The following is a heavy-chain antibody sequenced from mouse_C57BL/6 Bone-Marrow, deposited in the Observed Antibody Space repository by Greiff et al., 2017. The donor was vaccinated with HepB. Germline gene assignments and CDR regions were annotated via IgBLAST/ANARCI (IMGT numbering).Heavy chain of an antibody. D-gene: IGHD2-1*01. CDR3: VKGYGNLWFAY. J-gene: IGHJ3*01. Sequence: EVQLVESGGGLVQPKGSLKLSCAASGFSFNTYAMNWVRQAPGKGLEWVARIRSKSNNYATYYADSVKDRFTISRDDSESMLYLQMNNLKTEDTAMYYCVKGYGNLWFAYWGQGTLVTVSA. V-gene: IGHV10-1*01. CDR2: IRSKSNNYAT. CDR1: GFSFNTYA.